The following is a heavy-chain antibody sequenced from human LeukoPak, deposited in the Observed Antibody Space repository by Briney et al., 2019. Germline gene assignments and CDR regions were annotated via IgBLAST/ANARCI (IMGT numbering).Heavy chain of an antibody. V-gene: IGHV3-13*01. CDR1: GFTFSSYD. CDR3: ARATTEWYYYGMDV. Sequence: GGSLRLSCAASGFTFSSYDMHWVRQATGKGLEWVSAIGTAGDTYYPGSVKGRFTISRENAKNSLYLQMNSLRVGDTAVYYCARATTEWYYYGMDVWGQGTTVTVSS. J-gene: IGHJ6*02. CDR2: IGTAGDT. D-gene: IGHD4-17*01.